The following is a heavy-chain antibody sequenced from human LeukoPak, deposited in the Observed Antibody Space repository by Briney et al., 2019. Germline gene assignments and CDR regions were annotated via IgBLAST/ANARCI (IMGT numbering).Heavy chain of an antibody. Sequence: GGSLRLSCAASGFTVSSNYMSWVRQAPGKGLEWVSVIYSGGSTYYADSVKGRFTISRDNSKNTLYLQMNSLRAEDTAVYYCAREGKNYYGSSGYVYWGQGTLVTVSS. D-gene: IGHD3-22*01. J-gene: IGHJ4*02. CDR1: GFTVSSNY. V-gene: IGHV3-53*01. CDR2: IYSGGST. CDR3: AREGKNYYGSSGYVY.